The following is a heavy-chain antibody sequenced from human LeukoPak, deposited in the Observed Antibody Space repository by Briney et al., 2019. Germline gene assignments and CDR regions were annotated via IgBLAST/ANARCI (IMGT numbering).Heavy chain of an antibody. J-gene: IGHJ4*02. CDR2: ISAYNGNT. CDR1: GYTFTSYG. V-gene: IGHV1-18*01. CDR3: ARGLQIGFLEY. Sequence: VASVKVSCKASGYTFTSYGISWVRQAPGQGPEWMGWISAYNGNTNYAQKFQGRVTLTTDTSTSTAYMEVRSLTSADTAVYYCARGLQIGFLEYWGQGTLVTVSS. D-gene: IGHD4-11*01.